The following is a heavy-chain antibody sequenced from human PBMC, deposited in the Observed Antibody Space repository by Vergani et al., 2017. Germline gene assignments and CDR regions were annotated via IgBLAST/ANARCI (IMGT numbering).Heavy chain of an antibody. Sequence: QVQLQESGPGLVKPSETLSLTCTVSGGSISSYYWSWIRQPPGKGLEWIGYIYYSGSTNYNPSLKSRVTISVDTSKNQFSLKLSSVTAADTAVYYCARDVGSGWADYWGQGTLVTVSS. CDR3: ARDVGSGWADY. CDR2: IYYSGST. CDR1: GGSISSYY. D-gene: IGHD6-19*01. V-gene: IGHV4-59*01. J-gene: IGHJ4*02.